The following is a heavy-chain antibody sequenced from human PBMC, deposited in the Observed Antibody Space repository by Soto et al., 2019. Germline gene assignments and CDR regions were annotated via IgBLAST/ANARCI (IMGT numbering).Heavy chain of an antibody. V-gene: IGHV3-30*03. J-gene: IGHJ4*02. Sequence: QVQLVESGGGVVQPGRSLRLSCAVSGFTVSTYGMHWVRQAPGKGLEWVAVISRDGGTKYYADSVKGRFTISRDNSRNTLFLEMNSLRGDDMAVYYCAGEGSSWYWGQGPLVTVSA. CDR2: ISRDGGTK. D-gene: IGHD6-6*01. CDR3: AGEGSSWY. CDR1: GFTVSTYG.